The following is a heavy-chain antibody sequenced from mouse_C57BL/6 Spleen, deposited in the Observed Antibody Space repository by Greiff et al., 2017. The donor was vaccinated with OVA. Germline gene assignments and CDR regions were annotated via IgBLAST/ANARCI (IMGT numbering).Heavy chain of an antibody. J-gene: IGHJ3*01. CDR1: GFTFSDAW. V-gene: IGHV6-6*01. Sequence: EVQRVESGGGLVQPGGSMKLSCAASGFTFSDAWMDWVRQSPEKGLEWVAEIRNKANNHATYYAESVKGRFTISRDDSKSSVYLQMNSLRAEDTGIYYCTIDSNYLLFAYWGQGTLVTVSA. CDR2: IRNKANNHAT. CDR3: TIDSNYLLFAY. D-gene: IGHD2-5*01.